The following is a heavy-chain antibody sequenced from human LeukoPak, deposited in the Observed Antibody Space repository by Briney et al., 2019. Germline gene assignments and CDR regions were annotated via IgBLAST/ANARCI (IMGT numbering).Heavy chain of an antibody. J-gene: IGHJ1*01. V-gene: IGHV1-18*01. Sequence: ASVKVSCKASVYTFTNYSSSWVRHAPRQRLEWWGYIRAYNGHTNYAQTLQSGVTMTTDTSTSTAYMDKRRLRYDDTAVYYCARGVGYCSHGSCFPAEYFHHWGQGTLVSVSS. D-gene: IGHD2-15*01. CDR2: IRAYNGHT. CDR1: VYTFTNYS. CDR3: ARGVGYCSHGSCFPAEYFHH.